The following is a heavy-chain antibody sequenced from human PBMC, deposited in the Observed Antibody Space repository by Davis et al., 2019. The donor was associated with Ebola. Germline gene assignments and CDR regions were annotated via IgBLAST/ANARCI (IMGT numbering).Heavy chain of an antibody. CDR2: IRNKGNSYTT. CDR3: ARGTVVTPGLDY. J-gene: IGHJ4*02. CDR1: GFTFSDHY. V-gene: IGHV3-72*01. Sequence: GESLKISCAASGFTFSDHYMDWVRQAPGQGLEWVARIRNKGNSYTTEYAASVKGRFTISRDNAKNSLYLQMNSLRAEDTAVYYCARGTVVTPGLDYWGQGTLVTVSS. D-gene: IGHD4-23*01.